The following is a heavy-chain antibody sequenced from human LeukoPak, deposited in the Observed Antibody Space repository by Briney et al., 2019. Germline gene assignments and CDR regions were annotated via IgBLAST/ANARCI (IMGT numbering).Heavy chain of an antibody. CDR3: ARGFSIGGSYYPLDAFDI. Sequence: GASVKVSCKASGSTFSHYGFTWVRQAPGQGLEWMGWSSAYNGNTKYAQNLQGRVTMTTDTSTSTAYMELRSLRSDDTAVYYCARGFSIGGSYYPLDAFDIWGQGTMVTVSS. V-gene: IGHV1-18*01. CDR1: GSTFSHYG. CDR2: SSAYNGNT. J-gene: IGHJ3*02. D-gene: IGHD1-26*01.